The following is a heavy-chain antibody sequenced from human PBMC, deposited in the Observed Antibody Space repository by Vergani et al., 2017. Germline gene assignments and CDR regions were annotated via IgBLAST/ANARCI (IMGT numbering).Heavy chain of an antibody. D-gene: IGHD3-10*01. V-gene: IGHV1-46*03. J-gene: IGHJ4*02. CDR1: GFTFTNYY. CDR3: TRGDMVRGVDFDY. CDR2: INTSDGGS. Sequence: QVQLVQSGAEVKKPGASVKVSCKASGFTFTNYYIHWVRQAPGQGLEWVGIINTSDGGSSYGQKFQGRVSMTRDASTSTVYMELSNVRPDDTALYYCTRGDMVRGVDFDYWVQGTLVTVSS.